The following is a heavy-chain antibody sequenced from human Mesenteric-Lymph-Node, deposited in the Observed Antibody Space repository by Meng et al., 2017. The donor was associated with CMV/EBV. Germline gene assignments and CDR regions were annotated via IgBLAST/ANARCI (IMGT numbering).Heavy chain of an antibody. D-gene: IGHD6-6*01. V-gene: IGHV4-34*01. CDR1: GGSFSGYY. CDR3: ARNRRIAARSRAAYGMDV. J-gene: IGHJ6*02. Sequence: SETLSLTCAVYGGSFSGYYWSWIRQPPGKGLEWIGEINHSGSTNYNPSLKSRVTISVDTPKNQFSLKLSSVTAADTAVYYCARNRRIAARSRAAYGMDVGGQGTTVTVSS. CDR2: INHSGST.